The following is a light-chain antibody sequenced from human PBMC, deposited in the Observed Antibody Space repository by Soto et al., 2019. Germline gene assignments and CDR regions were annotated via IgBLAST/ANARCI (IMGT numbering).Light chain of an antibody. CDR1: QGISSR. CDR3: QQANSFPYT. CDR2: AAT. V-gene: IGKV1-12*01. J-gene: IGKJ2*01. Sequence: DIQMTQSPSSVSASVGDRVTITCRSSQGISSRLAWYQQKPGKAPKLLIYAATSLQSGVPSRFSGRGSGTYFAVTISSLQPEDFATYHCQQANSFPYTFGQGTKLEIK.